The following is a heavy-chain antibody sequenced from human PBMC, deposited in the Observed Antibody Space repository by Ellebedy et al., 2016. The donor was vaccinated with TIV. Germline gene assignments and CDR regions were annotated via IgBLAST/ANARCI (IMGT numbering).Heavy chain of an antibody. V-gene: IGHV3-74*01. CDR1: GFTFRTYW. CDR3: ARAGNYYHMDV. Sequence: GESLKISCAASGFTFRTYWMHWVRQAPGKGLLLVARINGDGSTTSYADSVKGRFAISRDNAKNTLHLQMSSLRAEDTAVYYCARAGNYYHMDVWGKGTTVTVSS. CDR2: INGDGSTT. D-gene: IGHD5-24*01. J-gene: IGHJ6*03.